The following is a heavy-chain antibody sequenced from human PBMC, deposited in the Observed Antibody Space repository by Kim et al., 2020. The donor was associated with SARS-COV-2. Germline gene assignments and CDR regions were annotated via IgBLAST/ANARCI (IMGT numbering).Heavy chain of an antibody. CDR3: ARAKVPSELFYYYYYYGMDV. CDR2: IIPIFGTA. Sequence: SVKVSCKASGGTFSSYAISWVRQAPGQGLEWMGGIIPIFGTANYAQKFQGRVTITADESTSTAYMELSSLRSEDTAVYYCARAKVPSELFYYYYYYGMDVWGQGTTVTVSS. CDR1: GGTFSSYA. V-gene: IGHV1-69*13. J-gene: IGHJ6*02. D-gene: IGHD3-3*02.